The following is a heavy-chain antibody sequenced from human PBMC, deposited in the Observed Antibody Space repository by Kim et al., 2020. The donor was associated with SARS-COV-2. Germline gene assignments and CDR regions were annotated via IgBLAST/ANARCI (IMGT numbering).Heavy chain of an antibody. CDR1: GFTYSNYW. D-gene: IGHD6-19*01. CDR2: INQDGSKK. CDR3: VRAIALADSH. Sequence: GGSLRLSCAGSGFTYSNYWLTWVRQAPGKGLEWVANINQDGSKKYYVESVKGRFTISRDDAKNSLYLQMNNLRVDDTAVYYCVRAIALADSHWGQGTLVT. V-gene: IGHV3-7*01. J-gene: IGHJ4*02.